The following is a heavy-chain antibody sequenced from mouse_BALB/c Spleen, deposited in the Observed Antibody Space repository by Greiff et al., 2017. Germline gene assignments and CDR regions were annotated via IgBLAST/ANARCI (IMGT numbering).Heavy chain of an antibody. V-gene: IGHV3-2*02. J-gene: IGHJ2*01. CDR3: ARGRDY. CDR2: ISYSGST. CDR1: GYSITSDYA. Sequence: VQLKQSGPGLVKPSQSLSLTCTVTGYSITSDYAWNWIRQFPGNKLEWMGYISYSGSTSYNPSLKSRISITRDTSKNQFFLQLNSVTTEDTATYYCARGRDYWGQGTTLTVSS.